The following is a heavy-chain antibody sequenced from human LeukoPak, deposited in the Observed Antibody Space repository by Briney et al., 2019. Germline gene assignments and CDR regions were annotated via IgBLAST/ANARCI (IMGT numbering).Heavy chain of an antibody. V-gene: IGHV4-59*08. J-gene: IGHJ4*02. CDR2: IYYSGST. Sequence: PSETLSLTCTVSGGSISSYYWSWIRQPPGKGLEWIGYIYYSGSTNYNPSLKSRVTISVDTSKNQFSPKLSSVTAADTAVYYCARTPVNPMVQDLFYFDYWGQGTLVTVSS. CDR1: GGSISSYY. CDR3: ARTPVNPMVQDLFYFDY. D-gene: IGHD3-10*01.